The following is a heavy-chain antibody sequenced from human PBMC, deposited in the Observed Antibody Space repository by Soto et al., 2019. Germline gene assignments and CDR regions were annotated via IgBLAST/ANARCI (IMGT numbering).Heavy chain of an antibody. V-gene: IGHV3-21*01. CDR3: ARKKDRSTVTDWFDP. CDR1: GFTFSTYS. CDR2: ISSSSSYI. J-gene: IGHJ5*02. D-gene: IGHD4-4*01. Sequence: GGSLRLSCAASGFTFSTYSMNWVRQAPGKGLEWVSSISSSSSYIYYADSVKGRFTISRDNAKNSLYLQMNSLRAEDTAVYYCARKKDRSTVTDWFDPWGQGTLVTVSS.